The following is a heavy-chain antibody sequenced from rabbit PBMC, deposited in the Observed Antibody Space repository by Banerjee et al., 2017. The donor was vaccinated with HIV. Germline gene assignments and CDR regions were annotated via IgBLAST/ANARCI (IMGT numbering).Heavy chain of an antibody. CDR3: ARTASSSGYYYYFNL. CDR2: IYAGSSGSA. V-gene: IGHV1S40*01. Sequence: QSLEESGGDLVKPGASLTLTCTASGFSFSSNYWICWVRQAPGKGLEWIACIYAGSSGSANYASWVNGRFTISLDNAQNTVFLQMTSLTAADTATYFCARTASSSGYYYYFNLWGQGTLVTVS. J-gene: IGHJ4*01. D-gene: IGHD1-1*01. CDR1: GFSFSSNYW.